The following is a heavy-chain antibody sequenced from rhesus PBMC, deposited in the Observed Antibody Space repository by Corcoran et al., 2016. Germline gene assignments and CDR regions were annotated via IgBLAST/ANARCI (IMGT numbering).Heavy chain of an antibody. J-gene: IGHJ4*01. D-gene: IGHD2-39*01. Sequence: QVQLQGSGPGVVTPSEPPSLTCADSGGSISDSYRWSWIRERPGKGLEWIGPLSGSGGSTDYNPSHNGRVTISTDTSKNQFSLKLSSVTAADTAVYYCARDGDKGFDYWGQGVLVTVSS. V-gene: IGHV4-173*01. CDR2: LSGSGGST. CDR3: ARDGDKGFDY. CDR1: GGSISDSY.